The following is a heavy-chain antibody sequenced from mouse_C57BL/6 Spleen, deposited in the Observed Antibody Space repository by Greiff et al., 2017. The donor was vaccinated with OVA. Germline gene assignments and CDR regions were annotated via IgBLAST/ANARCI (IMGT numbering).Heavy chain of an antibody. D-gene: IGHD2-4*01. Sequence: EVKLVESGPELVKPGASVKISCKASGYSFTGYYMNWVKQSPDKSLEWIGEINPSTGGTTYNQKFKAKATLTVDKSSSTAYMQLKSLTSEDSAVYYCASEGPNDYDSTYCFDYWGQGTTLTVSA. CDR1: GYSFTGYY. CDR3: ASEGPNDYDSTYCFDY. CDR2: INPSTGGT. J-gene: IGHJ2*01. V-gene: IGHV1-42*01.